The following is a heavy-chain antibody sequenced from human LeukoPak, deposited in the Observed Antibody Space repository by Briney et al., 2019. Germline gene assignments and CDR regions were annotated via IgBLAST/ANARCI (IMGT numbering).Heavy chain of an antibody. CDR3: ARAAPDCSSTGCPPVSFDF. J-gene: IGHJ3*01. CDR2: IIPIFGTA. V-gene: IGHV1-69*13. CDR1: GGTFSSYA. D-gene: IGHD2-2*01. Sequence: GASVKVSCKASGGTFSSYAISWVRQAPGQGLEWMGGIIPIFGTANYAQKFQGRVTITADESTSTAYMELSSLRSEDTAVYYCARAAPDCSSTGCPPVSFDFGGQGTMVTV.